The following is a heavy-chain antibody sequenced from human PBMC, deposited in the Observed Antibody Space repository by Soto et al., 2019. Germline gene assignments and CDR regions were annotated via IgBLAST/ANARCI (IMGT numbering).Heavy chain of an antibody. J-gene: IGHJ4*02. D-gene: IGHD1-20*01. CDR1: GYTFTSYA. CDR2: TNAGNGNT. CDR3: ARSITLAGDY. Sequence: QVQLVQSGAEVKKPGASVKVSCKASGYTFTSYAMHWVRQAPGQRLGWMGGTNAGNGNTKYSQKFQGRVTITRDTSASTAYMELSSLRSEDTAVYYCARSITLAGDYWGQGTLVTVSS. V-gene: IGHV1-3*01.